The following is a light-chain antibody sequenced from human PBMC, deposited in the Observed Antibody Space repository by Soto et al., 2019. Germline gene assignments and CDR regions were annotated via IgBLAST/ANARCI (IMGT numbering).Light chain of an antibody. CDR2: AAS. J-gene: IGKJ4*01. Sequence: IQLTQSPSSMSASFGDLVNIXXRSSQDIAIYLAWYQQKPGEAPKLXIYAASNLYGGVPSRFSGSGAGTDFALTITSLQAEDFATYYCQQLRMYPSTFGGGTKV. CDR1: QDIAIY. CDR3: QQLRMYPST. V-gene: IGKV1-9*01.